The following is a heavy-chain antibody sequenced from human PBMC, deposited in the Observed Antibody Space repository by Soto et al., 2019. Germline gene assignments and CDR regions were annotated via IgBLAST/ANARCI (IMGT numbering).Heavy chain of an antibody. D-gene: IGHD6-6*01. V-gene: IGHV1-46*01. J-gene: IGHJ6*02. CDR2: INPSGGST. CDR1: GYTFTSYY. Sequence: ASVKVSCKASGYTFTSYYMHWVRQAPGQGLEWMGIINPSGGSTSYAQKFQGRVTMTRDTSTSTVYMELSSLRSEDTAVYYCARDYIAARDPFYYYYGMDVWGQGTTVTVSS. CDR3: ARDYIAARDPFYYYYGMDV.